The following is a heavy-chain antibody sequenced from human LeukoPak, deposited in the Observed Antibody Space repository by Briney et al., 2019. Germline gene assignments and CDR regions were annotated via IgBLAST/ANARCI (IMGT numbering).Heavy chain of an antibody. CDR1: GFTFSSYE. Sequence: GGSLRLSCAASGFTFSSYEMNWVRQAPGKGLEWVSAISGSGGSTYYADSVKGRFTISRDNSKNTLYLQMNSLRAEDTAVYYCAKGFLGNIDYWGQGTLVTVSS. J-gene: IGHJ4*02. D-gene: IGHD1/OR15-1a*01. V-gene: IGHV3-23*01. CDR3: AKGFLGNIDY. CDR2: ISGSGGST.